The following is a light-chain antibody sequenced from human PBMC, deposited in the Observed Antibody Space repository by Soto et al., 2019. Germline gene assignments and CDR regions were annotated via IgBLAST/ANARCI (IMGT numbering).Light chain of an antibody. CDR1: QTVSSS. V-gene: IGKV3-11*01. CDR2: EVS. CDR3: QQYVTSPWA. Sequence: VLTQSPATLSLSPGERATLSCRASQTVSSSLAWYQQKPGQAPRLLIYEVSNRATGIPARFSGSGSGADFTLTISSLEPGDFAVYYCQQYVTSPWAFGQGTKVDI. J-gene: IGKJ1*01.